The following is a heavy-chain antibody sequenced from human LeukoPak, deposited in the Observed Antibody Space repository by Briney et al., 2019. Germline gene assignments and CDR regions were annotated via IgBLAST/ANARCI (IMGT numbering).Heavy chain of an antibody. CDR3: ARGSSSWPPDAFDI. V-gene: IGHV1-69*05. CDR1: GGTFSSYA. Sequence: GASVKVSCKASGGTFSSYAISWVRQAPGLGLEWMGGIIPIFDTANYAQKFQGRVTITTDESTSTAYMELSSLRSEDTAVYYCARGSSSWPPDAFDIWGQGTMVTVSS. D-gene: IGHD6-13*01. CDR2: IIPIFDTA. J-gene: IGHJ3*02.